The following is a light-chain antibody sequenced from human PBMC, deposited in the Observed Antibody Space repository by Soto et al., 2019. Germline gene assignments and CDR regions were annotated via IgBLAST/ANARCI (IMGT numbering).Light chain of an antibody. V-gene: IGLV2-14*03. CDR3: TSYTSSTPFYV. Sequence: QSVLTQPASVSGSPGQSITISCTGTRSDIGAYNFVSWYQQHPGEVPKLILYDVNVRPSGVSNRFSGSKSGNTASLTISGLQAEDEAEYYCTSYTSSTPFYVFGTGTKVTVL. J-gene: IGLJ1*01. CDR2: DVN. CDR1: RSDIGAYNF.